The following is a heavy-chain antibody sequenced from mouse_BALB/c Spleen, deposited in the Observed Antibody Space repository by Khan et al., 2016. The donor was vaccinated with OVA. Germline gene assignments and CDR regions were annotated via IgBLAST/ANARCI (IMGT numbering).Heavy chain of an antibody. CDR1: GYSITSDYA. D-gene: IGHD3-2*02. CDR2: ISYSGNT. J-gene: IGHJ2*01. V-gene: IGHV3-2*02. CDR3: AGIQGGDFDY. Sequence: EVQLQESGPGLVKPSQSLSLTCTVTGYSITSDYAWNWIRQFPGNKLEWMGYISYSGNTKYNPSLKSRISITRDTSKNQFFLQLNFVTIEDTATYYGAGIQGGDFDYWGQGTTLTVSS.